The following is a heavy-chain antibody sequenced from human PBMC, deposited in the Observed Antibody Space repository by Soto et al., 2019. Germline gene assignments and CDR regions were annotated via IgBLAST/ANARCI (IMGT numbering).Heavy chain of an antibody. D-gene: IGHD3-3*01. CDR3: AGFVFGVVRDEWYFDL. CDR2: FYASGRT. Sequence: SSVTLSLTCTVSGGAFRSSSYCWGWIRQRTGKGLEWVGGFYASGRTCYRPSLKSRVTISVDTSKNQFSLKLSSVPAADTAVYYCAGFVFGVVRDEWYFDLWGRGTLVT. CDR1: GGAFRSSSYC. V-gene: IGHV4-39*01. J-gene: IGHJ2*01.